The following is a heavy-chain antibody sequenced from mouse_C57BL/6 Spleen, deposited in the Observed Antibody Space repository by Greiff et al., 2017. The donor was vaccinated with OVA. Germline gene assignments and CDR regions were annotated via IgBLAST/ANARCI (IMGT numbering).Heavy chain of an antibody. V-gene: IGHV1-82*01. CDR2: IYPGDGDT. J-gene: IGHJ2*01. Sequence: QVQLQQSGPELVKPGASVKISCKASGYAFSSSWMNWVKQRPGKGLEWIGRIYPGDGDTNYNGKFKGKATLTADKSSSTAYMQLSSLTSVDSAVYFCLDSSLDYWGQGTTLTVSP. CDR3: LDSSLDY. CDR1: GYAFSSSW. D-gene: IGHD3-2*01.